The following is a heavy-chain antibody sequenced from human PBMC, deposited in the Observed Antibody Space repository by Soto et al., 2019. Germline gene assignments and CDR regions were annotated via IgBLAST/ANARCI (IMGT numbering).Heavy chain of an antibody. J-gene: IGHJ4*02. CDR3: ARQPTGDPLAFDS. CDR1: GDSVSTNTAT. V-gene: IGHV6-1*01. Sequence: KQSQTLSLTCAISGDSVSTNTATWNWIRQSPSSGLEWLGRTYYKSKWYNDYALSVKSRIIIDPDTSNNQVSLHLNSVTPEDTAVYYCARQPTGDPLAFDSWGQGTLVTVSS. D-gene: IGHD7-27*01. CDR2: TYYKSKWYN.